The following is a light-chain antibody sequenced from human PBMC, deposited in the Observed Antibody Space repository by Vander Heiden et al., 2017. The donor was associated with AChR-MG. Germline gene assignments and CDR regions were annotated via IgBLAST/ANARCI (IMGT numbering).Light chain of an antibody. CDR2: DAS. V-gene: IGKV3-11*01. J-gene: IGKJ4*01. Sequence: EIVLTQSPATLSLSPGERATRSCRASQSVSSYLAWYQQKPGQAPRLLIYDASNRATGIPARLSGSGSGTDFPLTISSLEPEDFAVYYCQQRSNWLTFGGGTKVEIK. CDR3: QQRSNWLT. CDR1: QSVSSY.